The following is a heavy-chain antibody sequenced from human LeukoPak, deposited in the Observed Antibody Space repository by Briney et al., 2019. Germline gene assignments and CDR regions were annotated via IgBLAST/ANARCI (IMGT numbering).Heavy chain of an antibody. D-gene: IGHD6-6*01. CDR3: ARSEYSSSSGHFDY. CDR2: IYFSGST. J-gene: IGHJ4*02. V-gene: IGHV4-59*08. Sequence: SETLSLTCTVSGGSISNYYWSWIRQPPGKGLEWIGYIYFSGSTDYNPSLKSRVTISVDTSKNQFSLKLSSVTAADTAVHYCARSEYSSSSGHFDYWGQGTLVTVSS. CDR1: GGSISNYY.